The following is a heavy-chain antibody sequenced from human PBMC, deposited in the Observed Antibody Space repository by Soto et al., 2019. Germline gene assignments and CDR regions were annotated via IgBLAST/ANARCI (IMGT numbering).Heavy chain of an antibody. J-gene: IGHJ4*02. CDR1: GYTFTSYA. CDR3: ARSIVVVTALDY. Sequence: QVQLVQSGAEEKKPGASVKVSCKASGYTFTSYAMHWVRQAPGQRLEWMGWINAGNGNTKYSQKFQGRVTITRDTSASTPYMELSSLRSEDTAVDYCARSIVVVTALDYWGQGTLVTVSS. D-gene: IGHD2-21*02. V-gene: IGHV1-3*05. CDR2: INAGNGNT.